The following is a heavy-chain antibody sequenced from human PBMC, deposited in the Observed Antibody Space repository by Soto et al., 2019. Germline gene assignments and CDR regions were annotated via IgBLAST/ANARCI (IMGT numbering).Heavy chain of an antibody. CDR1: GFTFSSYG. Sequence: GGSLRLSCAASGFTFSSYGMHWVRQAPGKGLEWVAVISYDGSNKYYADSVKGRFTISRDNSKNTLYLQMNSLRAEDTAVYYCAKVGFSAAIPHYYYGMDVWGQGTTVTVSS. CDR3: AKVGFSAAIPHYYYGMDV. J-gene: IGHJ6*02. D-gene: IGHD2-2*02. CDR2: ISYDGSNK. V-gene: IGHV3-30*18.